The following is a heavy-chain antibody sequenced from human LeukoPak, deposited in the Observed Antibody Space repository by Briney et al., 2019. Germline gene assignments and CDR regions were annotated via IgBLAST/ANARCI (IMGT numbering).Heavy chain of an antibody. Sequence: ASVSVSCKASGYTFTSYYMHWVRQAPGQGLEWMGIINPGGGSTSYAQKFQGRVTMTRDTSTSTVYMELSSLRSEDTAVYYCAREVGPTHQSIESSSWTETNDYWGRETLATVSS. CDR2: INPGGGST. D-gene: IGHD6-13*01. V-gene: IGHV1-46*01. J-gene: IGHJ4*02. CDR1: GYTFTSYY. CDR3: AREVGPTHQSIESSSWTETNDY.